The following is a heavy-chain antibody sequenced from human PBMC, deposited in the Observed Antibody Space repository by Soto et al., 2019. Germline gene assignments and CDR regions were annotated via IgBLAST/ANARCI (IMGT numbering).Heavy chain of an antibody. CDR2: IYHSGST. J-gene: IGHJ4*02. V-gene: IGHV4-30-2*01. CDR1: GGSISSGGYS. CDR3: ARDGYGFDY. D-gene: IGHD5-12*01. Sequence: SETLSLTCAVSGGSISSGGYSWSWIRQPPGKGLEWIGYIYHSGSTYYNPSLRSRVTISVDRSKNQFSLKLSSVTAADTAVYYCARDGYGFDYWGQGTLVTVSS.